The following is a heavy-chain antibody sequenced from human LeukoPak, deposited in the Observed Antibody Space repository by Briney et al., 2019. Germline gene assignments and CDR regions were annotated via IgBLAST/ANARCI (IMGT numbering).Heavy chain of an antibody. D-gene: IGHD7-27*01. CDR3: TRAAHWALDY. V-gene: IGHV3-30*02. CDR1: GFTLSTYG. J-gene: IGHJ4*02. CDR2: IQSDGRNK. Sequence: GGSLRLSCAASGFTLSTYGMHWVRQAPGKGLEWLAFIQSDGRNKNYADSVKGRFTISRDISKNTLYLQMNSLTSEDPAMYYCTRAAHWALDYWGQGTPVSVSS.